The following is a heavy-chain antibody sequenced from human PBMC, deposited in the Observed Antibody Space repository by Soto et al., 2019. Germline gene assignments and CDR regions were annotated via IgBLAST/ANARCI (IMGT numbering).Heavy chain of an antibody. D-gene: IGHD3-3*01. V-gene: IGHV1-3*01. CDR3: ARDSTRFLDWSFNAFDI. Sequence: QVQLVQSGAEVKKPGASVKVSCKASGYTFTSYAMPWVRQAPGQRLEWMGWINAGNGNTQYSQTFQGRVTITRDTFASTSYMGLSSLRSEDTAVYYWARDSTRFLDWSFNAFDIWCQGGMDTVS. CDR2: INAGNGNT. CDR1: GYTFTSYA. J-gene: IGHJ3*02.